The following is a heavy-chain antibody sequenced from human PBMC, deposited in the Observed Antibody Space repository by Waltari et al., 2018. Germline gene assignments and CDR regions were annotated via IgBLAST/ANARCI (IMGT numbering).Heavy chain of an antibody. CDR1: GDSINTYY. Sequence: VQLQVSGPGLVKPSETLSLPCAVSGDSINTYYRNWIRQPPGKGLEWIGYIAYNGRTNYNPSLKSRVTISVDTSKTQFSLKLTSVTAADTAVYYCGRSYDFWSGYPLDYWGPGSLVTISS. CDR2: IAYNGRT. J-gene: IGHJ4*02. V-gene: IGHV4-59*01. CDR3: GRSYDFWSGYPLDY. D-gene: IGHD3-3*01.